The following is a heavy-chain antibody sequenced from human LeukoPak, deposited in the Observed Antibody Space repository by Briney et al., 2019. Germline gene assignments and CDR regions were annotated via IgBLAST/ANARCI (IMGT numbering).Heavy chain of an antibody. V-gene: IGHV1-18*01. CDR1: GYTFTSYG. CDR2: ISTYSGHT. Sequence: GASVKVSCKASGYTFTSYGISWVRQAPGQGLEWMGWISTYSGHTHYAQKFRGRLTITKSTSISTAYMELSNLSSDDTAVYYCTRHTSPTFDYWGRGTLVTVSS. J-gene: IGHJ4*02. CDR3: TRHTSPTFDY. D-gene: IGHD2-2*01.